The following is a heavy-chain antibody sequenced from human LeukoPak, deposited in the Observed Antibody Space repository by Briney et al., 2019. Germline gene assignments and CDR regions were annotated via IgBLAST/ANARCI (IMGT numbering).Heavy chain of an antibody. CDR2: IIPIFGTA. CDR3: ARGGFIGYCSGGSCYDLGY. D-gene: IGHD2-15*01. Sequence: SVKVSCKASGGTFSSYAISWVRQAPGQGLEWMGGIIPIFGTANYAQKFQGRVTITADESTSTAYMELSSLRSEDTAVYYCARGGFIGYCSGGSCYDLGYWGQGTLVTVSS. V-gene: IGHV1-69*13. J-gene: IGHJ4*02. CDR1: GGTFSSYA.